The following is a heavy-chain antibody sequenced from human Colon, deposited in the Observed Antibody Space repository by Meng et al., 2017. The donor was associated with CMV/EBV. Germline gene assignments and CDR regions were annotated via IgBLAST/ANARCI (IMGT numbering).Heavy chain of an antibody. D-gene: IGHD2-21*01. CDR1: GVSFTDHD. CDR3: ARVWRGRWFAP. Sequence: ASGVSFTDHDMDWVRLAPGKGMEWVGRIRNKANRYNTEYAASVKGRFTILRDDSKNSVYLQMNSLKTEDTAVYYCARVWRGRWFAPWGQGTLVTVSS. J-gene: IGHJ5*02. V-gene: IGHV3-72*01. CDR2: IRNKANRYNT.